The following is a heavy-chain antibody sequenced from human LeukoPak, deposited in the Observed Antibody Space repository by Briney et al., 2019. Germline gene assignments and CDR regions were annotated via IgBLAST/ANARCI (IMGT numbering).Heavy chain of an antibody. CDR3: ARDLVGYYDSSGYYYVKYFDY. CDR2: INPNSGRT. D-gene: IGHD3-22*01. Sequence: ASVKVSCKASGYTFTGYYMHWVRQAPGQGLEWMGWINPNSGRTNYAQKFQGRVTMTRDTSISTAYMELSRLRSDDTAVYYCARDLVGYYDSSGYYYVKYFDYWGQGTLVTVSS. V-gene: IGHV1-2*02. J-gene: IGHJ4*02. CDR1: GYTFTGYY.